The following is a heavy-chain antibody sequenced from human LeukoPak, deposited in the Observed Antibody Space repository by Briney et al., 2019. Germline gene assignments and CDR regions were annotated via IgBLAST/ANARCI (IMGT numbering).Heavy chain of an antibody. J-gene: IGHJ4*02. D-gene: IGHD6-19*01. CDR2: IKEDGSIQ. CDR1: GFTFSSYW. Sequence: GGSLRLSCVASGFTFSSYWMTWVRRAPGKGLEWLANIKEDGSIQYYLDSVRGRFTISRDNAKTSVYLQLNSLRADDTAVYYCARDVWTGVAVSDYWGQGTLVTVSS. CDR3: ARDVWTGVAVSDY. V-gene: IGHV3-7*01.